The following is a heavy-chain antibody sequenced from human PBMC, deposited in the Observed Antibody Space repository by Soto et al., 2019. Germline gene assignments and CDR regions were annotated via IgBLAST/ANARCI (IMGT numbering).Heavy chain of an antibody. D-gene: IGHD3-22*01. V-gene: IGHV3-23*01. CDR1: GFTFSSFA. CDR2: ISGSGGST. Sequence: EVPLLESGGGLVQPGGSLRPSCAASGFTFSSFAMSWVRQAPGKGLEWGSAISGSGGSTYYADSVKGRFTISRDNFKNTLYRQMNSLRAEDTAVYYCAIPRRAYDSSGTPWGQGTLVTVSS. CDR3: AIPRRAYDSSGTP. J-gene: IGHJ5*02.